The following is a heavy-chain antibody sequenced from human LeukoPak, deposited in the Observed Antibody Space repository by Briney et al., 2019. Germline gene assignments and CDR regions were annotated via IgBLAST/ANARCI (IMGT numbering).Heavy chain of an antibody. Sequence: GGSLRLSCAASGFTFSSYSMNWVRQAPGKGLEWVSYISRSSSTINYADSVKGRFTISRDNAKNSLYLQMNSLRAEDTAVYYCARGRQWLTKGYFDYWGQGTLVTVSS. D-gene: IGHD6-19*01. CDR2: ISRSSSTI. J-gene: IGHJ4*02. CDR3: ARGRQWLTKGYFDY. CDR1: GFTFSSYS. V-gene: IGHV3-48*04.